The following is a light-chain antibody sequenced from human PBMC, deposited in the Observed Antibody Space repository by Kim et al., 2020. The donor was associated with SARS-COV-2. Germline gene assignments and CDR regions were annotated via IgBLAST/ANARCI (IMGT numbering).Light chain of an antibody. J-gene: IGLJ3*02. Sequence: QRVTISCTGTSSNIGAGSDVHWDHHVPGTVPKPLISGNTNRPSGVPDRFSGSKSDTSASLAIPGLQAEDEADYYCQSSDNNLRGWVFGGGTQLTVL. CDR3: QSSDNNLRGWV. V-gene: IGLV1-40*01. CDR2: GNT. CDR1: SSNIGAGSD.